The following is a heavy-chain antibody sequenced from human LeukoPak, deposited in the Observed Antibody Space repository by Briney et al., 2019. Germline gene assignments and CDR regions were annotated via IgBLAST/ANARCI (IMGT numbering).Heavy chain of an antibody. V-gene: IGHV3-23*01. Sequence: GESLRLSCAASGFTFTSYAMNWVRQAPGKGLEWVSTISGSGGSTYYAASVKGRFTISRDNSRNTLYLQLNSLRAEDTAVYYCAKPFKWGSAYYYFDYWGQGALVTVS. CDR2: ISGSGGST. CDR3: AKPFKWGSAYYYFDY. J-gene: IGHJ4*02. D-gene: IGHD3-22*01. CDR1: GFTFTSYA.